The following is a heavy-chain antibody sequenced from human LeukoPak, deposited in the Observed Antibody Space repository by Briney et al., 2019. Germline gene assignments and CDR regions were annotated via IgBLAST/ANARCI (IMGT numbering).Heavy chain of an antibody. Sequence: GGSLRLSCAASGFTFSSYSMNWVRQAPGKGLEWVAFIRYDGSNKYYADSVKGRFTISRDNSKNTLYLQMNSLRAEDTAVYYCAKSEEAYGDLTLFDYWGQGTLVTVSS. CDR1: GFTFSSYS. CDR3: AKSEEAYGDLTLFDY. J-gene: IGHJ4*02. D-gene: IGHD4-17*01. V-gene: IGHV3-30*02. CDR2: IRYDGSNK.